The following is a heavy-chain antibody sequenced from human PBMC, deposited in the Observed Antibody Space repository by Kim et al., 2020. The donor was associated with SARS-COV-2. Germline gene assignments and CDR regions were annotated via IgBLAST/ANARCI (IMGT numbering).Heavy chain of an antibody. D-gene: IGHD6-13*01. CDR1: VGSISSYY. CDR2: LYPRVLT. Sequence: SETLSLTCSVSVGSISSYYWSWIRQPPGTGLAWLCSLYPRVLTNLNPSLSRRVTISVDTSKNQFSLNLTSVLAADTAVYFCAGCRAATGFDKWGQGTLVHVSS. V-gene: IGHV4-59*13. J-gene: IGHJ4*02. CDR3: AGCRAATGFDK.